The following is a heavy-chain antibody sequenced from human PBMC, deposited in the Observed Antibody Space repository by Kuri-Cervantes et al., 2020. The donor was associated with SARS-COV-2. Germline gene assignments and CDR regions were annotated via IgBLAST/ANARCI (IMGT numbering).Heavy chain of an antibody. CDR2: INSDGSST. CDR3: ARVEWYNWNLFDAFDI. D-gene: IGHD1-20*01. J-gene: IGHJ3*02. V-gene: IGHV3-74*01. CDR1: GFTFSSYW. Sequence: GESLKISCAASGFTFSSYWMHWVRQAPGKGLVWVSRINSDGSSTSYADSVKGRFTISRDNAKNTLYLQMNSLGAEDTAVYYCARVEWYNWNLFDAFDIWGQGTMVTVSS.